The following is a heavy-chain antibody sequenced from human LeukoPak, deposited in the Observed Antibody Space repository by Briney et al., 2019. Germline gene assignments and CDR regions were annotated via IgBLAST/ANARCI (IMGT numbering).Heavy chain of an antibody. J-gene: IGHJ4*02. CDR3: ARGTTATPMVH. V-gene: IGHV4-59*12. CDR1: GGSISSYY. D-gene: IGHD4-17*01. Sequence: SETLSLTCTVSGGSISSYYWSWIRQPPGKGLGWIGYIYYSGSTNYNPSLKSRVTISVDTSKNQFSLKLSSVTAADTAVYYCARGTTATPMVHWGQGTLVTVSS. CDR2: IYYSGST.